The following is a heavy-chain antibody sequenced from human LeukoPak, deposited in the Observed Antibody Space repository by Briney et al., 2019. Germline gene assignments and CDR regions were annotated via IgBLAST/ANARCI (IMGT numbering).Heavy chain of an antibody. D-gene: IGHD3-16*01. Sequence: ASVKVSCKASGYTFTSYYMHWVRQAPGQGLEWMGWISAYNGNTNYAQKLQGRVTMTTDTSTSTAYMELRSLRSDDTAVYYCAGGETGEFDYWGQGTLVTVSS. CDR2: ISAYNGNT. CDR1: GYTFTSYY. V-gene: IGHV1-18*04. CDR3: AGGETGEFDY. J-gene: IGHJ4*02.